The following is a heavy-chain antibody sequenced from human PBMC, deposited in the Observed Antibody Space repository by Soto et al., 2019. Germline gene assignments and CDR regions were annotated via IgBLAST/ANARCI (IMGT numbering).Heavy chain of an antibody. V-gene: IGHV3-15*01. CDR1: GFTFSNAW. J-gene: IGHJ3*02. CDR2: IKSKTDGGTT. CDR3: TTDRITMIVVPSAFDI. Sequence: EVQLVESGGGLVKPGGSLRLSCAASGFTFSNAWMSWVRQAPGKGLEWVGRIKSKTDGGTTDYAAPVKGRFTISRDDSKNTLYLQMNSLKTEDTAVYYCTTDRITMIVVPSAFDIWGQGTMVTVSS. D-gene: IGHD3-22*01.